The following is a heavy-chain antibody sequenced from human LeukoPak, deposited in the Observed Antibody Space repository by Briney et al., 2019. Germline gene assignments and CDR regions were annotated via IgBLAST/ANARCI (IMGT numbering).Heavy chain of an antibody. CDR3: ARVFDY. CDR1: GGSISSSSYY. J-gene: IGHJ4*02. CDR2: ICYSGST. V-gene: IGHV4-39*01. Sequence: SETLSLTCTVSGGSISSSSYYWGWIRQPPGKGLEWIGTICYSGSTYYNPSLKSRLTISVDTSKNQFSLQLSSVTAADTAVYYCARVFDYWGQGTLVTVSS.